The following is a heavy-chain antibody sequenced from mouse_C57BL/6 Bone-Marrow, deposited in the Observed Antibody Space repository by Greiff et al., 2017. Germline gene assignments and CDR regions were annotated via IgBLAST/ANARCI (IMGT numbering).Heavy chain of an antibody. CDR2: IYPRDGST. CDR3: ARRITTVVARYWYFDV. V-gene: IGHV1-85*01. Sequence: VQLQQSGPELVKPGASVKLSCKASGYTFTSYDINWVKQRPGQGLAWIGWIYPRDGSTTYNEKFKGKATLTVDTSSSTAYMELHSLTSEDSAVYFCARRITTVVARYWYFDVWGTGTTVTVSS. D-gene: IGHD1-1*01. CDR1: GYTFTSYD. J-gene: IGHJ1*03.